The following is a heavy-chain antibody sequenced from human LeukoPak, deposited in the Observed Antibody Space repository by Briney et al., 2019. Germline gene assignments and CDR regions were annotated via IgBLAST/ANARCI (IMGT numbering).Heavy chain of an antibody. V-gene: IGHV3-53*01. D-gene: IGHD2-8*01. Sequence: GGSLRLSCAASGFTFSSYWMHWVRQAPGKGLEWVSVIYSGGSTYYADSVKGRFTISRDNSKNTLFVQMNSLRAEDTAVYYCAREGSNGGYDYWGQGTLVTVSS. CDR2: IYSGGST. CDR3: AREGSNGGYDY. J-gene: IGHJ4*02. CDR1: GFTFSSYW.